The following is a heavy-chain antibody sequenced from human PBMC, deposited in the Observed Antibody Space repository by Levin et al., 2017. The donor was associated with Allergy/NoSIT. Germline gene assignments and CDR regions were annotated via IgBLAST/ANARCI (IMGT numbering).Heavy chain of an antibody. CDR1: GGSFSGYY. CDR2: INHSGST. D-gene: IGHD3-9*01. V-gene: IGHV4-34*01. Sequence: SQTLSLTCAVYGGSFSGYYWSWIRQPPGKGLEWIGEINHSGSTNYNPSLKSRVTISVDTSKNQFSLKLSSVTAADTAVYYCARAFTGIVDYWGQGTLVTVSS. CDR3: ARAFTGIVDY. J-gene: IGHJ4*02.